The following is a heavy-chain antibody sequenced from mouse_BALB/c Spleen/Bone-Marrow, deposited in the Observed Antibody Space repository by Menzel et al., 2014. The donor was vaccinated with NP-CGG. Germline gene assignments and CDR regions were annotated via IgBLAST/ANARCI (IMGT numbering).Heavy chain of an antibody. V-gene: IGHV14-1*02. CDR2: IDPDNGNT. J-gene: IGHJ2*01. CDR3: APKNGNYFDY. Sequence: VQLQQSGAVLVRPGALVKLSCKASGSNIKDYYMHWVKQRPEQGLEWIGWIDPDNGNTIYDPKFQGKANITADTSSNTADLQLSSLTSDDAAVDYCAPKNGNYFDYWDQGTTRTVTS. D-gene: IGHD2-1*01. CDR1: GSNIKDYY.